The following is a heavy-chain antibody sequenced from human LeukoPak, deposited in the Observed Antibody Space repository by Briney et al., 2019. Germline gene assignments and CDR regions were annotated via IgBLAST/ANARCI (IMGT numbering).Heavy chain of an antibody. CDR2: TDRNTGNP. J-gene: IGHJ5*02. CDR3: VRDVGNYDSRGYYLGWFDP. CDR1: GYTFTGYY. D-gene: IGHD3-22*01. V-gene: IGHV7-4-1*02. Sequence: ASVKVSCKASGYTFTGYYIHWVRQAPGQGLEWMGWTDRNTGNPTYAQGFTGRSVFSLDTSVTTAYLQISSLKAEDTAVYYCVRDVGNYDSRGYYLGWFDPWGQGTLVTVFS.